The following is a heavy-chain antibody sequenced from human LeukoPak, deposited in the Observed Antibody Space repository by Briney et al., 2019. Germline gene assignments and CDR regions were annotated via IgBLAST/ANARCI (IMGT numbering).Heavy chain of an antibody. D-gene: IGHD5-24*01. V-gene: IGHV3-30-3*01. CDR2: ISYDGSNK. J-gene: IGHJ4*02. CDR1: GFTFSSYA. CDR3: ARASAGEEMATIDYFDY. Sequence: GGSLRLSCAASGFTFSSYAMHWVRQAPGKGLEWVAVISYDGSNKYYADSVKGRFTISRDNSKNTLYLQVNSLRAEDTAVYYCARASAGEEMATIDYFDYWGQGTLVTVSS.